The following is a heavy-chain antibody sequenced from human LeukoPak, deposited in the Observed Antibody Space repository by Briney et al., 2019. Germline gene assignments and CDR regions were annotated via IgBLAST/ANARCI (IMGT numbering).Heavy chain of an antibody. CDR2: IYYTGSA. D-gene: IGHD2/OR15-2a*01. J-gene: IGHJ3*02. CDR3: AREWTTWGAFDI. V-gene: IGHV4-39*07. Sequence: PSETLSLTCTVSGCSISSRTIYWVWLRQPPGKGLEWFGSIYYTGSAFYNPSLKSRVAISVDTSKNQFSMKLSSVTAADAAGYFCAREWTTWGAFDIWGQGTMVTVS. CDR1: GCSISSRTIY.